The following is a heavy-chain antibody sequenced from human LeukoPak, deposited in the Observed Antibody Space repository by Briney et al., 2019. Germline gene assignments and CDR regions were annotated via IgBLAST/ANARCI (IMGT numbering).Heavy chain of an antibody. CDR3: ATEGKMVRGVYTDY. CDR1: GYTFTSNY. D-gene: IGHD3-10*01. J-gene: IGHJ4*02. V-gene: IGHV1-24*01. CDR2: FDPEDGET. Sequence: GASVKVSCKAFGYTFTSNYIHWVRQAPGKGLEWMGRFDPEDGETIYAQKFQGRVTMTADTSTDTVYMELSSLRSEDTAVYYCATEGKMVRGVYTDYWGQGTLVTVSS.